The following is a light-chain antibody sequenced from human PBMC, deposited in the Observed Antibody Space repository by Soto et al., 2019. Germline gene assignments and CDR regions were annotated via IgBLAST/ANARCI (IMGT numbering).Light chain of an antibody. Sequence: EIVMTQSPATLSVSPGESATLSCRASQSVSSNLAWYQQKPGQAPRLLIYDASTRATGIPARFSGSGSGTEFTLTISSLQSEDFAVYYCQQYNNWPPYTCGQGTKLEIK. CDR3: QQYNNWPPYT. J-gene: IGKJ2*01. V-gene: IGKV3-15*01. CDR1: QSVSSN. CDR2: DAS.